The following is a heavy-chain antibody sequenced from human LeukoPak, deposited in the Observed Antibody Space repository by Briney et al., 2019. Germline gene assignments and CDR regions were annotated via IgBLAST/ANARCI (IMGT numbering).Heavy chain of an antibody. Sequence: SETLSLTCTVSDYSIRSVYYWGWIRQFPGKGLERIGSIYQTGSTYYNPSLENRATISVDTSRNQSSLKLTSVTAADTAVYYCARDSNIEWFDYWGQGTLVTVSS. V-gene: IGHV4-38-2*02. CDR1: DYSIRSVYY. D-gene: IGHD2/OR15-2a*01. CDR2: IYQTGST. CDR3: ARDSNIEWFDY. J-gene: IGHJ5*01.